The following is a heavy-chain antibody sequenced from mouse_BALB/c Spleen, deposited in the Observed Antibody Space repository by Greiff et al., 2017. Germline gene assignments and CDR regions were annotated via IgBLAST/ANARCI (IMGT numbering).Heavy chain of an antibody. D-gene: IGHD1-1*01. J-gene: IGHJ4*01. V-gene: IGHV14-3*02. Sequence: EVMLQQSGAELVKPGASVKLSCTASGFNFKDTYMHWVKQTPEQGLEWIGRIDPANGNTKYDPKFQGKAPITADTSSNTAYLQMSSLTSEDTAVYYCARGGGSSLYYYAMDYWGQGTSVTVSS. CDR2: IDPANGNT. CDR1: GFNFKDTY. CDR3: ARGGGSSLYYYAMDY.